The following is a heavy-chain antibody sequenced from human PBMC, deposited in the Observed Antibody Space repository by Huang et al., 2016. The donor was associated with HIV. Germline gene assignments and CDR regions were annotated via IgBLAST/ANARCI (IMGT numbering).Heavy chain of an antibody. CDR1: EFTFSSFG. D-gene: IGHD3-9*01. CDR3: AKEFDILTGYYPSGSDY. J-gene: IGHJ4*02. CDR2: ISYDGSNK. Sequence: QVQLVESGGGVVQPGRSLRLSCVASEFTFSSFGMHWVRQAPGKGLEWGEVISYDGSNKYYADAVKGRFTISRDNSRNTLYLQMNSLRAEDTAVYYCAKEFDILTGYYPSGSDYWGQGTLVTVSS. V-gene: IGHV3-30*18.